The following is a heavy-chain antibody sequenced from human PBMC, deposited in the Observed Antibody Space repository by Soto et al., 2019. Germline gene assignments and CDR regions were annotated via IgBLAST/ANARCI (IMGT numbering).Heavy chain of an antibody. J-gene: IGHJ5*02. Sequence: PSETLSLTCAVYGRSFSGYYWSWIRQPPGKGLEWIGEINHSGSTNYNPSLKSRVTISVDTSKNQFSLKLSSVTAADTAVYYCARGSQQRERITMVRGVIFDPWGQGTLVTVSS. CDR1: GRSFSGYY. V-gene: IGHV4-34*01. CDR2: INHSGST. CDR3: ARGSQQRERITMVRGVIFDP. D-gene: IGHD3-10*01.